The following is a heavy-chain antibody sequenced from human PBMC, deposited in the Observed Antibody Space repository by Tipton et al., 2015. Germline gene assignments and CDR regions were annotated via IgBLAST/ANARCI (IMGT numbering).Heavy chain of an antibody. CDR2: IDTRGRSM. Sequence: SLRLSCAASGFTFSDYYMSWIRQAPGKGLEWVSYIDTRGRSMYYADSVKGRFTISRDNGKKLPYLQMNSLRADDTAVYYCARGHYGLDVWGLGTTVTVSS. CDR3: ARGHYGLDV. V-gene: IGHV3-11*01. J-gene: IGHJ6*02. CDR1: GFTFSDYY.